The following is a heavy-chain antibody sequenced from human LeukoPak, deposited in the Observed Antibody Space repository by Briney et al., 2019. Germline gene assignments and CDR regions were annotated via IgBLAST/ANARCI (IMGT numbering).Heavy chain of an antibody. Sequence: GGSLKLSCAASGFTFSGSALHWVRQASGKGLEWVGRISSKANSYATTYAASVNGRFTISRDDSKNTAYLQMNSLKTEDTAVYYCTPYGDRNWFDPWGQGTLVTVSS. CDR3: TPYGDRNWFDP. J-gene: IGHJ5*02. CDR1: GFTFSGSA. V-gene: IGHV3-73*01. CDR2: ISSKANSYAT. D-gene: IGHD4-17*01.